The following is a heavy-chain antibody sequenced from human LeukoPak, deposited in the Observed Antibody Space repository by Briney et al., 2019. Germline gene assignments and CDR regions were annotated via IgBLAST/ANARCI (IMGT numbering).Heavy chain of an antibody. J-gene: IGHJ4*02. CDR1: GFTFSSYG. D-gene: IGHD2-15*01. Sequence: GGSLRLSCAASGFTFSSYGMHWVRQAPGKGLEWVAVIWYDGSNKYYADSVKGRFTISRDNSENTLYLQMNSLRAEDTAVYYCARDDYCSGGSCYSDYWGQGTLVTVSS. CDR3: ARDDYCSGGSCYSDY. CDR2: IWYDGSNK. V-gene: IGHV3-33*01.